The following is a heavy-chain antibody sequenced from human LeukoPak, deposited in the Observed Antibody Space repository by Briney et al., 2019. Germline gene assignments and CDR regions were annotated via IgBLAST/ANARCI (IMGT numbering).Heavy chain of an antibody. D-gene: IGHD3-10*01. V-gene: IGHV1-46*01. CDR2: INTSGGST. CDR1: GYTFTSDY. Sequence: ASVKVSCKASGYTFTSDYMYWVRQTPGQGVEWMAIINTSGGSTSYAQKFQGRVTMTRDTSKSTVYMELSSMRSEDTAVYYCARMPWFGELSDYGMDVWGKGNTVTVSS. J-gene: IGHJ6*04. CDR3: ARMPWFGELSDYGMDV.